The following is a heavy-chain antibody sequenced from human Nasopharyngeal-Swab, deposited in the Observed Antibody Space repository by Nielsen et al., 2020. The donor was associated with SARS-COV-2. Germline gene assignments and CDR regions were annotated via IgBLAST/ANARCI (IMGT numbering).Heavy chain of an antibody. CDR1: GFTFSSYG. D-gene: IGHD6-6*01. CDR2: IWYDGSNK. CDR3: AGGMRESSSSPYYYYYGMDV. J-gene: IGHJ6*02. V-gene: IGHV3-33*01. Sequence: GGSLRLSCAASGFTFSSYGMHWVRQAPGKGLEWVAVIWYDGSNKYYADSVKGRFTISRDNSKNTLYLQMNSLRAEDTAVYYCAGGMRESSSSPYYYYYGMDVWGQGTTVTVSS.